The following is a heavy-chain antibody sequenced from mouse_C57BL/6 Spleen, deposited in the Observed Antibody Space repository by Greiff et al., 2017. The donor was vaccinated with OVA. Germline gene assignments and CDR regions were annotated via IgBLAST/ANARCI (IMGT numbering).Heavy chain of an antibody. J-gene: IGHJ1*03. V-gene: IGHV1-80*01. D-gene: IGHD2-2*01. CDR1: GYAFSSYW. CDR3: ARENLLWLRHWYFDV. Sequence: QVQLQQSGAELVKPGASVKISCKASGYAFSSYWMNWVKQRPGKGLEWIGQIYPGDGDTNYNGKFKGKATLTADKSSSTAYMQLSSLTSEDSAVYFCARENLLWLRHWYFDVWGTGTTVTVSS. CDR2: IYPGDGDT.